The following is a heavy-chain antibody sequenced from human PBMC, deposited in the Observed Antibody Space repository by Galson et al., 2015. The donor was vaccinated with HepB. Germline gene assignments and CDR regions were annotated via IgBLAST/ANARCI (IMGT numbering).Heavy chain of an antibody. Sequence: SLRLSCAASGFTFSDYYMSWIRQAPGKGLEWVSYISSSGSTIYYADSVKGRFTISRDNAKNSLYLQMNSLRAEDTAVYYCAREGRTPPDTAMVHFDYWGQGTLVTVSS. CDR3: AREGRTPPDTAMVHFDY. D-gene: IGHD5-18*01. V-gene: IGHV3-11*01. J-gene: IGHJ4*02. CDR1: GFTFSDYY. CDR2: ISSSGSTI.